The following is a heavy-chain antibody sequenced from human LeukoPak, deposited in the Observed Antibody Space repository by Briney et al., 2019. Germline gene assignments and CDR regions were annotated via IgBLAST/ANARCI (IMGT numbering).Heavy chain of an antibody. CDR1: GFTFSSYW. CDR2: ISYDGSNK. CDR3: AREGGGNPDY. V-gene: IGHV3-30-3*01. D-gene: IGHD4-23*01. J-gene: IGHJ4*02. Sequence: GGSLRLSCAASGFTFSSYWMSWVRQAPGKGLEWVAVISYDGSNKYHADSVKGRFTISRDNSKNTLYLQMNSLRAEDTAVYYCAREGGGNPDYWGQGTLVTVSS.